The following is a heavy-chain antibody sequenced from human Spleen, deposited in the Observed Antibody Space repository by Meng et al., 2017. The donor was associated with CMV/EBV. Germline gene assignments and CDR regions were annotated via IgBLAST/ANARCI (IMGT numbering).Heavy chain of an antibody. V-gene: IGHV4-39*01. CDR1: GDSISTRNSY. CDR2: IYYSGST. CDR3: ARLLMVNRGDSGFDY. Sequence: SGDSISTRNSYWGWIRQPPGKGLEWIANIYYSGSTYYNPSLRSRVTISVDTSKNQFSLKLRSTTAADTATYYCARLLMVNRGDSGFDYWGQGTLVTVSS. J-gene: IGHJ4*02. D-gene: IGHD2-21*02.